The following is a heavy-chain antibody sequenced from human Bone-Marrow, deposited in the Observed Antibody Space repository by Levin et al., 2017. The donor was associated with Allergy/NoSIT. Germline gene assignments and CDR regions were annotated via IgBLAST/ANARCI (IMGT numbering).Heavy chain of an antibody. CDR3: ARLTDCFGGACYSYGWLDP. D-gene: IGHD2-15*01. V-gene: IGHV4-59*08. CDR1: GDSVSDSY. CDR2: IQNSGST. Sequence: SETLSLTCTVSGDSVSDSYWTWIRQPPGQGLEWIGHIQNSGSTYYNPSLESRVAISLDTSKNQVSLRLNSVTATDTAVYFCARLTDCFGGACYSYGWLDPWGQGIPVTVSS. J-gene: IGHJ5*02.